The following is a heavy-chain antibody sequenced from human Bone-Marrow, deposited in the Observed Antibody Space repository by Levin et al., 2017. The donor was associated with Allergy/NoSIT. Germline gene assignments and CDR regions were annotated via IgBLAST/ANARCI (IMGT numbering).Heavy chain of an antibody. CDR3: AREGGSGSPSEDFDY. D-gene: IGHD3-10*01. CDR2: ISSSSSYI. CDR1: GFTFSNYS. V-gene: IGHV3-21*01. Sequence: GESLKISCAASGFTFSNYSMNWVRQAPGKGLEWVSSISSSSSYIYYADSVKGRFTISRDNAKNSLYLQMNSLRLEDTALYYCAREGGSGSPSEDFDYWGQGTLVTVSS. J-gene: IGHJ4*02.